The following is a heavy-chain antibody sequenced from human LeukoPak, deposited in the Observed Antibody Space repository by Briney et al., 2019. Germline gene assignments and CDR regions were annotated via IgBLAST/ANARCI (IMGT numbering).Heavy chain of an antibody. CDR3: ARELGYCSSTSCYVP. V-gene: IGHV3-23*01. CDR2: ISGSGDST. Sequence: PGGSLRLSCAASGFTFSSYAMSWVRQAPGKGLEWVSAISGSGDSTYYADSVKGRFTISRDNAKNSLYLQMNSLRAEDTAVYYCARELGYCSSTSCYVPWGQGTLVTVSS. D-gene: IGHD2-2*01. CDR1: GFTFSSYA. J-gene: IGHJ5*02.